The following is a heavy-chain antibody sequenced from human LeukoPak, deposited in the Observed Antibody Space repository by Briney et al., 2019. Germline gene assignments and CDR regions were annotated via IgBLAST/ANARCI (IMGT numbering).Heavy chain of an antibody. CDR3: ARGRAVAGTRGAFDI. CDR1: GGSISSGGYY. V-gene: IGHV4-31*03. CDR2: IYYGGST. Sequence: SETLSLTCTVSGGSISSGGYYWSWIRQHPGKGLEWIGYIYYGGSTYYNPSLKSRVTISVDTSKNQFSLKLSSVTAADTAVYYCARGRAVAGTRGAFDIWGQGTMVTVSS. D-gene: IGHD6-19*01. J-gene: IGHJ3*02.